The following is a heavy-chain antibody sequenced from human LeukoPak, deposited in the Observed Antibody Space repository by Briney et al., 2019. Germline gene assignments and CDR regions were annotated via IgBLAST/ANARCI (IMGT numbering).Heavy chain of an antibody. CDR3: ARDGTYYDSSGYPRRTDCYFDY. CDR2: IWYDGSNK. J-gene: IGHJ4*02. Sequence: PGGSLRLSCTASGFTFSRYGMHWVRQAPGKGLEWVAVIWYDGSNKYYADSVKGRFTISRDNSKNTLYLQMNSLRAEDTAVYYCARDGTYYDSSGYPRRTDCYFDYWGQGTLVTVSS. V-gene: IGHV3-33*01. D-gene: IGHD3-22*01. CDR1: GFTFSRYG.